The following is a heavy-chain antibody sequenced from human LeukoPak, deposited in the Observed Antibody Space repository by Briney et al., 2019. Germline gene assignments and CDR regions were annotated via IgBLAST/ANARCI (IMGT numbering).Heavy chain of an antibody. V-gene: IGHV3-23*01. CDR2: ISGSGGST. J-gene: IGHJ1*01. D-gene: IGHD3-3*01. Sequence: PGGSLRLSCAASGFTFSSYAMSWVHQAPGKGLEWVSAISGSGGSTYYADSVKGRFTISRDNSKNTLYLQMNSLRAEDTAVYYCASPRGKDYDFWSGYWTQFDEYFQHWGQGTLVTVSS. CDR1: GFTFSSYA. CDR3: ASPRGKDYDFWSGYWTQFDEYFQH.